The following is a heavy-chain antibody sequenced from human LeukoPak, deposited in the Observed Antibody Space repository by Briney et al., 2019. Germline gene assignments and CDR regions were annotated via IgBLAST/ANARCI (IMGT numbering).Heavy chain of an antibody. Sequence: PSETLSLTCTVSGASVSSGSYSWNWIRQPPGKGLEWIGYMFYRGSTNYNPSLKSRVTISVDSSKNQFSLNLSSVTAADTAVYYCARFHISTGYFDFWGQGTLVTVSS. J-gene: IGHJ4*02. CDR3: ARFHISTGYFDF. D-gene: IGHD3-9*01. CDR1: GASVSSGSYS. CDR2: MFYRGST. V-gene: IGHV4-61*01.